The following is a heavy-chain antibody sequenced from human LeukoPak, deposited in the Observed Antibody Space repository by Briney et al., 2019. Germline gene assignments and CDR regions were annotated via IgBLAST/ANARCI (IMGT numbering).Heavy chain of an antibody. V-gene: IGHV3-15*01. CDR2: ISASGLT. CDR1: GLTFSDAW. Sequence: GGSLRLSCAVSGLTFSDAWMSWVRQAPGKGLEWVARISASGLTNYAAPVNARFTASRDDSKTTVYLQMNSLTTEDTAVYYCTTAPTRGWLPYFDNWGQGTVVTVSS. D-gene: IGHD5-12*01. J-gene: IGHJ4*02. CDR3: TTAPTRGWLPYFDN.